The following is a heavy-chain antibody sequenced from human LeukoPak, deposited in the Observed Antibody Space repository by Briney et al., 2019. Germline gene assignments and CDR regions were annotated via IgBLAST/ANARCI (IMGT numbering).Heavy chain of an antibody. CDR3: WRGYSSSSTFYYYYYYMDV. D-gene: IGHD6-6*01. Sequence: PSETLSLTCSVSGGSISSYYWSWIRQSAGEGLECIGRFYTSGCTNYNPSFKGRVNISVDTSKDQFSLELRPVTAAGTAVFYLWRGYSSSSTFYYYYYYMDVWGKGTTVTVSS. J-gene: IGHJ6*03. V-gene: IGHV4-4*07. CDR1: GGSISSYY. CDR2: FYTSGCT.